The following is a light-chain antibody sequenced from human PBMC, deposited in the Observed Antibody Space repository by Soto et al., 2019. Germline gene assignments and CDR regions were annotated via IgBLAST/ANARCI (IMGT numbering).Light chain of an antibody. J-gene: IGKJ1*01. Sequence: DIQMTQSPSSLSASVGDRVTITCRASQGINNYLAWYQQKPGKVPKLLIYAASTLQSGVPSRFSGSISWTDFALTISRLQPEDVATYYCQKYNSAPWTFVQGTKVDIK. V-gene: IGKV1-27*01. CDR2: AAS. CDR1: QGINNY. CDR3: QKYNSAPWT.